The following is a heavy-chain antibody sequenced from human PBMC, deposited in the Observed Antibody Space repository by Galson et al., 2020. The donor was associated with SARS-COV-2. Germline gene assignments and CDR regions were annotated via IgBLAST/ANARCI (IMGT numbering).Heavy chain of an antibody. CDR1: GGSISSGGYY. CDR3: ARTRAPYYDFWSGYEKNYYYYMDV. V-gene: IGHV4-31*03. CDR2: IYYSGST. D-gene: IGHD3-3*01. J-gene: IGHJ6*03. Sequence: SQTLSLTCTVSGGSISSGGYYWSWIRQHPGKGLEWIGYIYYSGSTYYNPSLKSRVTISVDTSKNQFSLKLSSVTAADTAVYYCARTRAPYYDFWSGYEKNYYYYMDVRGKGTTVTVSS.